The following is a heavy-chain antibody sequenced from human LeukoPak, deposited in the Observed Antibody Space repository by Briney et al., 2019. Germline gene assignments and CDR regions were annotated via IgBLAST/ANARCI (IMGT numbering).Heavy chain of an antibody. CDR3: ARAEYSSSAVWFDP. D-gene: IGHD6-6*01. J-gene: IGHJ5*02. CDR1: GGSFSGYY. V-gene: IGHV4-34*01. CDR2: INHSGST. Sequence: PSETLSLTCAVYGGSFSGYYWSWIRQPPGKGLEWIGEINHSGSTNYNPSLKSRVTISVDTSKNQFSLKLSSVTAADTAVYYCARAEYSSSAVWFDPWGQGTLVTASS.